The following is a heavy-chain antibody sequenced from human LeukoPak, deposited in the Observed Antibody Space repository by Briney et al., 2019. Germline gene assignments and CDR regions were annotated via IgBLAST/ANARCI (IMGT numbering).Heavy chain of an antibody. Sequence: PGGSLRLSCAVSGTTLSNYGMSWVRQAPGKGLEWVSAISGSGGSTYYADSVKGRFTISRDNSKITLYLQMNSLRAEDTAVYYCAKDSYFDYWGQGTLVTVSS. CDR1: GTTLSNYG. CDR3: AKDSYFDY. V-gene: IGHV3-23*01. CDR2: ISGSGGST. J-gene: IGHJ4*02.